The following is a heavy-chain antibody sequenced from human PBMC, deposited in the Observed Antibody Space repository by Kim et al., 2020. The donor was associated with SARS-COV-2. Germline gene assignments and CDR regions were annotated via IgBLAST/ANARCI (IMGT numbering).Heavy chain of an antibody. J-gene: IGHJ4*02. V-gene: IGHV3-33*05. D-gene: IGHD1-26*01. CDR1: GFAFSSFG. CDR2: ISYDGSKK. CDR3: ARVGVAGIAGIDY. Sequence: GGSLRLSSAASGFAFSSFGMHWVRQAPGKGLEWVAVISYDGSKKYYAEAVKGRFTISRDDSKNTLYLQMNNLRLEDTSTYYCARVGVAGIAGIDYWGQGILVTVSS.